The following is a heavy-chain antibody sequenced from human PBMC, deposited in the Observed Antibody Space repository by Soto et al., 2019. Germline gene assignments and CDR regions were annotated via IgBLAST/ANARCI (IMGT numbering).Heavy chain of an antibody. Sequence: EVQVLESGGGLVQPGGSLRLSCVASGFTFSDFAMSWVRQAPGKGLEWVSSISGSGGTIYYADSVKGRFTISRDNSNNTLYLQMRSLRADDTAVYFCAKLRGSGWYFHYWGQGTLVAVSS. J-gene: IGHJ4*02. CDR3: AKLRGSGWYFHY. CDR2: ISGSGGTI. V-gene: IGHV3-23*01. CDR1: GFTFSDFA. D-gene: IGHD6-19*01.